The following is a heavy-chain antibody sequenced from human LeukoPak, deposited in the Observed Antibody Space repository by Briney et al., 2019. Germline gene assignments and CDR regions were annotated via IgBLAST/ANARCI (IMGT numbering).Heavy chain of an antibody. Sequence: PVKDSCKAYGGTFSTHRISWVRQAPGQGLEWLGGLIPIFGTAHYAERFQGRVTITADVSTSTAYMEVTSLRCEDTAVYYCATDAPSETAMASAFDIWGQGTMVTVSP. CDR1: GGTFSTHR. J-gene: IGHJ3*02. V-gene: IGHV1-69*13. D-gene: IGHD5-18*01. CDR2: LIPIFGTA. CDR3: ATDAPSETAMASAFDI.